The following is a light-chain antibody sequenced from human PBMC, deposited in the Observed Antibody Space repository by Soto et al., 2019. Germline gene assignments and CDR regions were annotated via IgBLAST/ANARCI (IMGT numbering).Light chain of an antibody. Sequence: DIQMTQSPSSLSASVGDRVTIIWRASQSVSTRLAWYQQKPGKAPKVLIYDASSWAGGVPSRFTGSGSGTEFTLTINSLQPDDFATYYCQQYSVYWTFGQGTKVEIK. CDR2: DAS. J-gene: IGKJ1*01. CDR1: QSVSTR. CDR3: QQYSVYWT. V-gene: IGKV1-5*02.